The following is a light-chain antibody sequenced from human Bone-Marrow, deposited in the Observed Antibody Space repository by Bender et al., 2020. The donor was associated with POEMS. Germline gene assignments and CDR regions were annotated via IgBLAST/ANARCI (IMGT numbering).Light chain of an antibody. V-gene: IGLV2-11*01. CDR1: SSDVGSYNF. CDR2: DVS. CDR3: SSYSSSSTLWL. J-gene: IGLJ3*02. Sequence: QSALTQPRSVSGSPGRSVTISCTGTSSDVGSYNFVSWYQHHPGKAPKLMIYDVSKRPSGVPDRFSGSKSGNTASLTISGLQAEDEADYYCSSYSSSSTLWLFGGGTKLTVL.